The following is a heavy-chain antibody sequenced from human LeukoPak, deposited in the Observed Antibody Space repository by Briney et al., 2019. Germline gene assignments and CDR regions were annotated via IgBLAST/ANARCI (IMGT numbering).Heavy chain of an antibody. CDR1: GFTFSSYA. CDR3: AKDRGVVTTEFDY. Sequence: SGGSLRLSCAASGFTFSSYAMSWVRQAPGKGLEWVSAISGSGGSTYYADSVKGRFTISRDNSKNTLYLQMNSLRAEDTAVYYCAKDRGVVTTEFDYWGQGTLVTVSS. J-gene: IGHJ4*02. CDR2: ISGSGGST. V-gene: IGHV3-23*01. D-gene: IGHD2-21*02.